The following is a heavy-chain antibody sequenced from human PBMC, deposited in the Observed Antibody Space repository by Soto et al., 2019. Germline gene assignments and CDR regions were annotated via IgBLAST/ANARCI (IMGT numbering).Heavy chain of an antibody. CDR1: GFTFSSYS. CDR3: ARDLRLGELSAFDAFDI. CDR2: ISSSSSYI. J-gene: IGHJ3*02. Sequence: SGGSLRLSCAASGFTFSSYSMNWVRQAPGKGLEWVSSISSSSSYIYYADSVKGRFTISRDNAKNSLYLQMNSLRAEDTAVYYCARDLRLGELSAFDAFDIWGQGTMGTVSS. D-gene: IGHD3-16*02. V-gene: IGHV3-21*01.